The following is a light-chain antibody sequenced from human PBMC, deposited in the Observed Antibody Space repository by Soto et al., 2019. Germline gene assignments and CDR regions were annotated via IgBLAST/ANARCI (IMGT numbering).Light chain of an antibody. V-gene: IGKV1-33*01. J-gene: IGKJ5*01. CDR3: QQYDILPIT. Sequence: DIQMTQSPSSPFLDLGDRATFTCQATQDINIYLNWYQQKPGKAPNLLIYDASNLEIGVPSRFSGSGSGTHFTFTISSLQTEDIGTYYCQQYDILPITFGRGTRLETK. CDR1: QDINIY. CDR2: DAS.